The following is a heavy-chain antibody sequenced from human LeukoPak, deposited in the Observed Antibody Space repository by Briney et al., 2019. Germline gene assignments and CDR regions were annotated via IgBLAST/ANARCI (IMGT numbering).Heavy chain of an antibody. CDR3: AKELVDTAMVHEYTFDI. CDR1: GFTFSSYG. J-gene: IGHJ3*02. D-gene: IGHD5-18*01. V-gene: IGHV3-30*02. Sequence: PGGSLRLSCAASGFTFSSYGMHWVRQAPGKGLEWVAFIRYDGSNKYYADSVKGRFTISRDNSKNTLYLQMNSLRAEDTAVYYCAKELVDTAMVHEYTFDIWGQGTMVTVSS. CDR2: IRYDGSNK.